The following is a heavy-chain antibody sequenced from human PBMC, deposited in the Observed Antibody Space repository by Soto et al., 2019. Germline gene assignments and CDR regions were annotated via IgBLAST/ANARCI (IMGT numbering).Heavy chain of an antibody. CDR1: GYTFTNYA. CDR3: ARGPYCSSTSCLRINLFDL. J-gene: IGHJ4*02. CDR2: IDAGNGNT. D-gene: IGHD2-2*01. Sequence: ASVKVSCKASGYTFTNYAIHWVRQAPGQRLECLGSIDAGNGNTKYSQKFQGRVTITRDTSASTAYTELSSLRSEDTAVYYCARGPYCSSTSCLRINLFDLWGQGSLVTGSS. V-gene: IGHV1-3*01.